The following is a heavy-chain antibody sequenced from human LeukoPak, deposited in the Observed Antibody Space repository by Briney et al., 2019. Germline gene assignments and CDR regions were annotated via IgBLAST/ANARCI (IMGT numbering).Heavy chain of an antibody. CDR2: IKQDGSEK. CDR3: ARLPAVRNLDS. D-gene: IGHD2-2*01. CDR1: GFTFSNYW. V-gene: IGHV3-7*01. Sequence: GGSLRLSCAASGFTFSNYWMSWVRQAPGKGLEWVANIKQDGSEKFYVDSVKGRFTISRDNAKNSLYLQMNSLRDDDTAVYYCARLPAVRNLDSWGRGALVTVSS. J-gene: IGHJ4*02.